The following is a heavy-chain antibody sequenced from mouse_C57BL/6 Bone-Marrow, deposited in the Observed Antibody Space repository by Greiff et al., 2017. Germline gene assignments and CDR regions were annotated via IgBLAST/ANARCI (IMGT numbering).Heavy chain of an antibody. CDR1: GYTFTSYW. D-gene: IGHD2-1*01. Sequence: QVQLQQSGAELAKPGASVKLSCKASGYTFTSYWMHWVKQRPGQGREWIGYINSSSGDTKYNPQFKDKATLTADQSSITAYMQLSSLTYEDSAVYYCATGGNYAWFAYWGQGTLVTVSA. V-gene: IGHV1-7*01. CDR3: ATGGNYAWFAY. J-gene: IGHJ3*01. CDR2: INSSSGDT.